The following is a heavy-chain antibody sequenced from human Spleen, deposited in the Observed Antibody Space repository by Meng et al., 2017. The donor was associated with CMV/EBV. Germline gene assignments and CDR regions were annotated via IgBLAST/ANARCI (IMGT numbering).Heavy chain of an antibody. J-gene: IGHJ6*02. CDR2: IRSKAYGGTT. V-gene: IGHV3-49*04. D-gene: IGHD3-9*01. CDR1: GFTFRDYA. Sequence: SLKISCTASGFTFRDYALSWVRQAPGKGLEWVTLIRSKAYGGTTEYAASVKGRFTISRDDSKGIAYLQMNSLKTEDTAVYYCTRGDDILTGYPEYGMDVWGHGTTVTVSS. CDR3: TRGDDILTGYPEYGMDV.